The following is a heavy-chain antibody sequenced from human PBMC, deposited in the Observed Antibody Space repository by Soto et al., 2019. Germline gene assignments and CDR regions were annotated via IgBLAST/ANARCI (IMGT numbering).Heavy chain of an antibody. CDR3: ATDLGCSGGSCKLIYDAFDI. Sequence: ASVKVSCKVSGYTLTELSMHWVRQAPGKGLEWMGGFDPEDGETIYAQKFQGRVTMTEDTSTDTAYMELSSLRSEDTAVYYCATDLGCSGGSCKLIYDAFDIWGQGTMVTVSS. CDR1: GYTLTELS. V-gene: IGHV1-24*01. CDR2: FDPEDGET. D-gene: IGHD2-15*01. J-gene: IGHJ3*02.